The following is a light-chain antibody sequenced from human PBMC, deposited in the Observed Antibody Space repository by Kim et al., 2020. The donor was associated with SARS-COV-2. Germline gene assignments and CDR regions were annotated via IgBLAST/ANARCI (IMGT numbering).Light chain of an antibody. V-gene: IGKV1-27*01. J-gene: IGKJ1*01. CDR1: QDIASS. CDR3: QKYNSAPWT. CDR2: AAS. Sequence: ASVGDRVPITCRASQDIASSLAWYQQKPGKVPKVLIYAASTLQSGVPSRFSGSGSGTEFTLTIGSLQTEDVATYYCQKYNSAPWTFGPGTKVDIK.